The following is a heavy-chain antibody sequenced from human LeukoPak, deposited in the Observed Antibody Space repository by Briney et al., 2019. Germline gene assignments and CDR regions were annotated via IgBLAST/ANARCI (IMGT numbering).Heavy chain of an antibody. CDR2: ISGSSSSI. D-gene: IGHD6-25*01. CDR3: ARGRHSGDWLIEI. V-gene: IGHV3-48*02. Sequence: GGSLRLSCAASGLTFSSYSMNWVRRAPGKGLEWVSFISGSSSSIYYADSVKGRFTISRDNAKNSLCLQMNSLRDEDTAVYYCARGRHSGDWLIEIWGQGTVVTVSS. J-gene: IGHJ4*01. CDR1: GLTFSSYS.